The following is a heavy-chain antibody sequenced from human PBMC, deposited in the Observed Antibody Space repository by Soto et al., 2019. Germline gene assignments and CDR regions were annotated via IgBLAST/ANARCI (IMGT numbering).Heavy chain of an antibody. V-gene: IGHV3-21*01. CDR1: GFTFSSYS. CDR3: ARDHYIIVRGYDY. Sequence: GESLKISCAASGFTFSSYSMNWVRQAPGKGLEWVSSISSSSSYIYYADSVKGRFTISRDNAKNSLYLQMNSLRAEDTAVYYCARDHYIIVRGYDYWGQGTLVTVSS. J-gene: IGHJ4*02. CDR2: ISSSSSYI. D-gene: IGHD3-10*01.